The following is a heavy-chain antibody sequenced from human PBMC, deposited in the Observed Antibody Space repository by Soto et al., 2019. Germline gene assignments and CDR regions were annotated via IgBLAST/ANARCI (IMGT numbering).Heavy chain of an antibody. J-gene: IGHJ4*02. CDR2: IYSGGST. D-gene: IGHD2-8*01. CDR3: AKVSYCTNGVCSRYYFDY. CDR1: GFTVSSNY. V-gene: IGHV3-53*01. Sequence: GGSLRLSCAASGFTVSSNYMSWVRQAPGKGLEWVSVIYSGGSTYYADSVKGRFTISRDNSKNTLYLQMNSLRAEDTAVYYCAKVSYCTNGVCSRYYFDYWGQGTLVTVSS.